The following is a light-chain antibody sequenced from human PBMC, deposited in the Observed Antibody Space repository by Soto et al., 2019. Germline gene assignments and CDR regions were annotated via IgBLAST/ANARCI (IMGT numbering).Light chain of an antibody. J-gene: IGKJ1*01. Sequence: EIVLTQSPGTLSLSPGERATLSCRASQSISSSYLAWYQQKPGQAPRLLIYDASSRATGVPDRFRGSGSGADFTLTISRLEPEDSAVYYCQQYSYSPRTFGQGTKVDI. CDR1: QSISSSY. CDR3: QQYSYSPRT. V-gene: IGKV3-20*01. CDR2: DAS.